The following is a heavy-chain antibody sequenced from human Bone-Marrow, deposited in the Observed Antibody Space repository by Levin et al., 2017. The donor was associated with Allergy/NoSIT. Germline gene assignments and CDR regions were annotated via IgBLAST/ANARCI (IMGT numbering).Heavy chain of an antibody. Sequence: ASVKVSCKSSGYSFPAYFIHWARKAPGQGIEGMGWINPNSGGTKSAQKFQGRVTMTRDTSISTAYMDLTGLTSDDTATYFCAKAGNYGDFESWGQGTLVTVSS. CDR2: INPNSGGT. CDR1: GYSFPAYF. D-gene: IGHD4-17*01. V-gene: IGHV1-2*02. J-gene: IGHJ4*02. CDR3: AKAGNYGDFES.